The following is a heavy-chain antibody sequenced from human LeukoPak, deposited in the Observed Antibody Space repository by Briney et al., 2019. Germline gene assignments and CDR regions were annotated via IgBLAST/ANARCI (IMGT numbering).Heavy chain of an antibody. D-gene: IGHD2-21*01. CDR2: INTNTGNP. CDR1: GYTFTSYD. J-gene: IGHJ6*02. CDR3: ARDLDSILWHLGPYGMDV. V-gene: IGHV7-4-1*02. Sequence: GASVKVSCKASGYTFTSYDISWVRQAPGQGLEWMGWINTNTGNPTYAQGFTGRFVFSLDTSVSTAYLQISSLKAEDTAVYYCARDLDSILWHLGPYGMDVWGQGTTVTVSS.